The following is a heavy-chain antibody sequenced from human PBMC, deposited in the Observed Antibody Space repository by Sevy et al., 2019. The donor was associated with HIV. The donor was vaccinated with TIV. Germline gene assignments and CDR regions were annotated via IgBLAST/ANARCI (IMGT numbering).Heavy chain of an antibody. CDR3: ARAPSGSQGPGQYFQH. D-gene: IGHD2-15*01. CDR2: ISRYNA. Sequence: ASVKVSCKASGYTFTSYGITWVRQAPGQGLEWMGWISRYNANYAQHLQGRVTMTTDTSTSTAYMELRSLRSDDTAVYYCARAPSGSQGPGQYFQHWGQGTLVTVSS. CDR1: GYTFTSYG. J-gene: IGHJ1*01. V-gene: IGHV1-18*01.